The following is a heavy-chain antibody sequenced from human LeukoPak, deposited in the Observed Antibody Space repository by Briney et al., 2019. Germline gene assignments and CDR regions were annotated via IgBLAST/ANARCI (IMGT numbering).Heavy chain of an antibody. V-gene: IGHV4-59*04. CDR2: IYYSGST. CDR3: ARDPTAAGKGAWFDP. J-gene: IGHJ5*02. Sequence: SETLSLTCTVSGGSISGYYWSWIRQPPGKRLEWLGHIYYSGSTYYNPSLKSRVTISVDTSKNQFSLKLSSVAAADTAVYYCARDPTAAGKGAWFDPWGQGTLVTVSS. D-gene: IGHD6-13*01. CDR1: GGSISGYY.